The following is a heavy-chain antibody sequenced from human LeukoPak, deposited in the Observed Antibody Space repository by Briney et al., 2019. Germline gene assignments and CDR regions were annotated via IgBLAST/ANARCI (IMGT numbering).Heavy chain of an antibody. V-gene: IGHV4-39*07. CDR1: GGSISSSSYY. CDR2: IYYSGST. CDR3: EREVNDIIAVADHFDY. Sequence: SETLSLTCTVSGGSISSSSYYWGWIRQPPGKGLEWNGSIYYSGSTYNNPSRKSRVTISVDTSKIQFSLKLSSVTAADTAVYYCEREVNDIIAVADHFDYWGQGTLVTVSS. J-gene: IGHJ4*02. D-gene: IGHD6-19*01.